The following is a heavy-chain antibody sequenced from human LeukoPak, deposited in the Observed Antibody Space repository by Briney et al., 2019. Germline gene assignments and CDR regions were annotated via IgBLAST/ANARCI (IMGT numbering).Heavy chain of an antibody. V-gene: IGHV4-59*01. CDR3: ARGPYSYDSSGAFDI. CDR1: GDSISIYY. D-gene: IGHD3-22*01. Sequence: SETLSLTCSVSGDSISIYYWNWIRQPPGKGLEWIGYIDHTGSTNYNPSLNSRVTISRDTSTNHFSLRLSSVTAADTAVYFCARGPYSYDSSGAFDIWGQGTMVTVSS. CDR2: IDHTGST. J-gene: IGHJ3*02.